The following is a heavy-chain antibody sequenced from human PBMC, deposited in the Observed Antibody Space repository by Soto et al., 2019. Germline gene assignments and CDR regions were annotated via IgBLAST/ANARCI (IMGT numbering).Heavy chain of an antibody. J-gene: IGHJ4*02. CDR1: GGSTGSGGYY. V-gene: IGHV4-31*03. Sequence: QVQLLESGPGLVKTSQTLSLTCSVSGGSTGSGGYYWSWVRQHPGKGLEWIGYIYYTGSAYYSPSLKSRVSISVDTSKNQFSLILDAVTVADTAVYYCARAAFGDRGLAFDSWGQGILVTVSS. CDR2: IYYTGSA. CDR3: ARAAFGDRGLAFDS. D-gene: IGHD2-21*01.